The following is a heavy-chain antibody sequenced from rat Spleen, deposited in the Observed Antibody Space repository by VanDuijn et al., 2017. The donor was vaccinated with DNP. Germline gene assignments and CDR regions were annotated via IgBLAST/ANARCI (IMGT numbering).Heavy chain of an antibody. CDR1: GFTFSNYW. J-gene: IGHJ2*01. CDR3: ARLDYGFDY. D-gene: IGHD1-11*01. V-gene: IGHV5-58*01. Sequence: EVQLVETGGGLVQPGRSLKLSCVASGFTFSNYWMYWIRQAPGKGLEWVASINPDGGSTYYPDFVKGRFTISRDNAKNTLYLQMNSLRSEDTATYYCARLDYGFDYWGQGVMVTVST. CDR2: INPDGGST.